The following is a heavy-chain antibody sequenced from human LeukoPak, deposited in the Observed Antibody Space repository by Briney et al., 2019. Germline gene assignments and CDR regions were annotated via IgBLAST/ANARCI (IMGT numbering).Heavy chain of an antibody. V-gene: IGHV1-69*05. Sequence: SVKVSCKASGGTFSSYAISWVRQAPGQGLEWMGRIIPIFGTANYAQKFRGRVTITTDESTSTAYMELSSLRSEDTAVYYCARELVTAIHFYFDYWGQGTLVTVSS. CDR2: IIPIFGTA. D-gene: IGHD2-21*02. CDR3: ARELVTAIHFYFDY. J-gene: IGHJ4*02. CDR1: GGTFSSYA.